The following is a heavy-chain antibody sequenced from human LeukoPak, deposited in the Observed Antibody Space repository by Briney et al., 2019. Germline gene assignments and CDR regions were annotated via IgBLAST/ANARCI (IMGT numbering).Heavy chain of an antibody. CDR2: ISWNSGST. CDR1: GFTFDDYA. D-gene: IGHD6-19*01. Sequence: GGSLRLSCAASGFTFDDYAMHWVRQAPGKGLEWVSGISWNSGSTGYADSVKGRFTISRDNAKNSLYLQMNSLRAEDTALYYCAKTTFAYSSGWYSSPTAFDYWGQGTLVTVSS. V-gene: IGHV3-9*01. CDR3: AKTTFAYSSGWYSSPTAFDY. J-gene: IGHJ4*02.